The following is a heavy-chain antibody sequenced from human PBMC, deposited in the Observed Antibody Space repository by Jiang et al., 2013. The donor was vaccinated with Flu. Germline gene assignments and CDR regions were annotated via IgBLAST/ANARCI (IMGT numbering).Heavy chain of an antibody. CDR1: GGSMNSHY. CDR3: ARAEASPYSATYWVDP. CDR2: IYYTGST. V-gene: IGHV4-59*11. Sequence: SGSGLVKPSETLSLTCSVSGGSMNSHYWTWIRQPPGKGLEWIGYIYYTGSTNYNPSLKSRVTMSVDTSKNQFSLRLSSVTPADTAVYYCARAEASPYSATYWVDPWGQGTLVTVTS. J-gene: IGHJ5*02. D-gene: IGHD5-12*01.